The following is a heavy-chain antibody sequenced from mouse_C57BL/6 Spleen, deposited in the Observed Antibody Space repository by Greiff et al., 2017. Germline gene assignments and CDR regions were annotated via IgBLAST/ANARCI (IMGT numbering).Heavy chain of an antibody. D-gene: IGHD1-1*01. J-gene: IGHJ2*01. V-gene: IGHV1-26*01. CDR2: IIPNNGGT. Sequence: EVQRVESGPELVKPGASVKISCKASGYTFTDYYMNWVKQSHGKSLEWIGDIIPNNGGTSYNQKFKGKATLTVDKSSSTAYMELRSLTSEDSAVYYCARRPDYYGSSYRGNYYFDCWGQGTTLTVSS. CDR3: ARRPDYYGSSYRGNYYFDC. CDR1: GYTFTDYY.